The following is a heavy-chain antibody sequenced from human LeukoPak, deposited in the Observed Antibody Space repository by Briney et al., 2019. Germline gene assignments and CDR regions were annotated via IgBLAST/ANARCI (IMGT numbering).Heavy chain of an antibody. CDR1: GFTFSNYA. CDR3: ARALPFGGWFDP. Sequence: PGGSLRLSCAASGFTFSNYAMNWVRQAPGKGLEWVSLISGSTGSTYYADSVKGRFSISRDNSKNMLYLQMNSLRAEDTAVYYCARALPFGGWFDPWGQGTLVTVSS. CDR2: ISGSTGST. D-gene: IGHD3-16*01. J-gene: IGHJ5*02. V-gene: IGHV3-23*01.